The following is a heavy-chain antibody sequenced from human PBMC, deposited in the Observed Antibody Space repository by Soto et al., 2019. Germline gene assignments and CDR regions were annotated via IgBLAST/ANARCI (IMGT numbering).Heavy chain of an antibody. Sequence: GGSLRLSCAASGFTFSSYAMSWVRQAPGKGLEWVSAISGSGGSTYYADSVKGRFTISRDNSKNTLYLQMNSLRAEDTAVYYCARDQGSSGWYPLDYWGQGTLVTVSS. V-gene: IGHV3-23*01. D-gene: IGHD6-19*01. J-gene: IGHJ4*02. CDR3: ARDQGSSGWYPLDY. CDR1: GFTFSSYA. CDR2: ISGSGGST.